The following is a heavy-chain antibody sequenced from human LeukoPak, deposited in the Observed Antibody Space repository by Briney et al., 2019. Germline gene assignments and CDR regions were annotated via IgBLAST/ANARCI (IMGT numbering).Heavy chain of an antibody. CDR1: GFTFSSYW. J-gene: IGHJ5*02. Sequence: GGSLRLSCAAPGFTFSSYWMSWVRQAPGKGLEWVGNIKQDGSEKYYVDSVKGRFTISRDNAKNSLYLQMNSLRAEDTAIYYCARAGGRLVPAAVRFDPWGQGTLVTVSS. D-gene: IGHD2-2*01. CDR3: ARAGGRLVPAAVRFDP. V-gene: IGHV3-7*01. CDR2: IKQDGSEK.